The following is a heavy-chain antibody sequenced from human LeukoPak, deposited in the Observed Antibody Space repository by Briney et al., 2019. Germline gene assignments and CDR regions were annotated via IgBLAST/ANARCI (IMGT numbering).Heavy chain of an antibody. J-gene: IGHJ3*02. CDR1: GGTFSSYA. D-gene: IGHD6-13*01. V-gene: IGHV1-69*13. CDR3: ASAGEGSIAAHRRAFDI. CDR2: IIPIFGTA. Sequence: ASVTVSCTASGGTFSSYAISWVRQAPGQGLEWMGGIIPIFGTANYAQKFQGRVTITADESTSTAYMELSSLRSEDTAVYYCASAGEGSIAAHRRAFDIWGQGTMVTVSS.